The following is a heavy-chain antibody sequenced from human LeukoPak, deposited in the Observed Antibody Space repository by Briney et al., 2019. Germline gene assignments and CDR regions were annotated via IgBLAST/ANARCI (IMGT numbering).Heavy chain of an antibody. V-gene: IGHV3-66*01. J-gene: IGHJ4*02. CDR2: IFSGGST. CDR3: ARGPVAATGPWDY. D-gene: IGHD6-19*01. CDR1: GFTVSSNY. Sequence: GGSLRLSCAASGFTVSSNYMSWVRQAPGKGLEWVSLIFSGGSTFYADSVKGRFTISRDNSKNTLYLQMNGLRAEDTAVFYCARGPVAATGPWDYWGQGTLLTVSS.